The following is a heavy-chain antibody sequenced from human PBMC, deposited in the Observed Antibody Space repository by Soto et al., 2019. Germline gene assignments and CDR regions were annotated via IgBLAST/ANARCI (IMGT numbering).Heavy chain of an antibody. V-gene: IGHV1-69*13. CDR1: GYIFKNYA. CDR3: ARHLYDYVWGSYRH. CDR2: IIPVFGTP. Sequence: SVKVSCKSSGYIFKNYAVTWLRQAPGQGLEWMGGIIPVFGTPDYSQKFRGRVTITADASTSTVYMELRSLTSEDTAVYYCARHLYDYVWGSYRHWGQGTLVTVSS. J-gene: IGHJ4*02. D-gene: IGHD3-16*02.